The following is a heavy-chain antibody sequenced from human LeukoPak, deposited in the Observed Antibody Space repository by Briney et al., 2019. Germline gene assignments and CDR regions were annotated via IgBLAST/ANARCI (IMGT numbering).Heavy chain of an antibody. Sequence: ASVKVSCKASGYTFTSYYMHWVRQAPGQGLEWMGIINPSGGSTSYAQKFQGRVTMTRDMSTSTVYMELSSLRSEDTAVYYCLIRPTIVVAQGYFDYWGQGTLVTVSS. CDR2: INPSGGST. V-gene: IGHV1-46*01. J-gene: IGHJ4*02. CDR1: GYTFTSYY. D-gene: IGHD3-22*01. CDR3: LIRPTIVVAQGYFDY.